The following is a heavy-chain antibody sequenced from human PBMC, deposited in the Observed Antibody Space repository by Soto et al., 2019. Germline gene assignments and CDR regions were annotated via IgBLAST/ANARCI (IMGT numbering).Heavy chain of an antibody. CDR1: GFTVSTYG. J-gene: IGHJ4*02. CDR2: ISRDGGTK. V-gene: IGHV3-30*03. D-gene: IGHD2-8*02. Sequence: QVQLVESGGGVVQPGRSLRLSCTVSGFTVSTYGVHWVRQAPGMGLEWVAVISRDGGTKYYADSVKGRFTISRDNSRNTLFLEMNSLRGDDMAVYYCTGEVASGYWGQGTLVTVSS. CDR3: TGEVASGY.